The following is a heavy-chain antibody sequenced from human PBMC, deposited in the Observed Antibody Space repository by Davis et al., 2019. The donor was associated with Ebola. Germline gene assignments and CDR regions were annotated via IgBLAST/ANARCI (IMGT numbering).Heavy chain of an antibody. CDR3: AKGVRGGTATKPGN. V-gene: IGHV3-74*01. CDR2: ISSDGGIT. CDR1: GFTFSRYC. J-gene: IGHJ1*01. D-gene: IGHD3-10*01. Sequence: GESLNTSCASSGFTFSRYCLHCVRQAPGKGLVYVSRISSDGGITSYADSVNGRSTISRANSKSTLYLELNSLRVEDTAVYYCAKGVRGGTATKPGNWGPGTLVTVSS.